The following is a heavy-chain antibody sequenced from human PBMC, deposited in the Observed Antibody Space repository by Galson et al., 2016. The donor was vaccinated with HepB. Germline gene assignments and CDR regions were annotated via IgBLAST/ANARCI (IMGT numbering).Heavy chain of an antibody. Sequence: SVKVSCKAPGYTFTSYYLHWVRQAPGQGLEWMGIITSSGGTQRYAQKFQGSFTLTRAPPTSTVYMELSSLRSEDTAVYYCARDQSRFKTYSDFWSGEVGPSPGYYFDYWGQGTLVTVPS. J-gene: IGHJ4*02. CDR1: GYTFTSYY. CDR3: ARDQSRFKTYSDFWSGEVGPSPGYYFDY. V-gene: IGHV1-46*01. CDR2: ITSSGGTQ. D-gene: IGHD3-3*01.